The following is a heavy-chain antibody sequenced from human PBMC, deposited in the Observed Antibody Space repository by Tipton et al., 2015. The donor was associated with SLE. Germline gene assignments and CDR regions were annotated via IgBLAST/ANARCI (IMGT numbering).Heavy chain of an antibody. J-gene: IGHJ2*01. CDR2: IYPGDSDT. CDR1: GYTFTNYW. D-gene: IGHD4-17*01. CDR3: ARRGDYGDYEGWYFDL. V-gene: IGHV5-51*03. Sequence: QSGAEVKKPGESLKISCKGSGYTFTNYWIGWVRQMPGKGLEWMGIIYPGDSDTRYSPSFQGQVTISADKSISTAYLQWSSLKASDTAMYYCARRGDYGDYEGWYFDLWGRGTLVSVSS.